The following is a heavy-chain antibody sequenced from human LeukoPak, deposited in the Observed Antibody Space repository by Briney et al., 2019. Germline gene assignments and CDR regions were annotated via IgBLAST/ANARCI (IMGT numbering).Heavy chain of an antibody. Sequence: PGGSLRLSCAASGFTFSSYAMSWVRQAPGKGQEWVSAISGSGGSTYYADSVKGRFTISRDNSKNTLYLQMNSLRAEDTAVYYCAKDLLVDTAMAVDYWGQGTLVTVSS. CDR2: ISGSGGST. V-gene: IGHV3-23*01. CDR1: GFTFSSYA. CDR3: AKDLLVDTAMAVDY. D-gene: IGHD5-18*01. J-gene: IGHJ4*02.